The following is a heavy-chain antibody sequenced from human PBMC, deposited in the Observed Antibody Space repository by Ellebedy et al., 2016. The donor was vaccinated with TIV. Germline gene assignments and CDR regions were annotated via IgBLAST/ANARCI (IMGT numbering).Heavy chain of an antibody. V-gene: IGHV4-39*01. D-gene: IGHD2-21*02. Sequence: MPSETLSLTCSVSGGSVSSTRYYWAWIRQPPGKGLEYICSVHYSGSPYSNPSFKSLVTLSAYTSKNQFSLNLRTVTAADTAVYYCARTDPWQPIDDWGQGILVSVSS. CDR3: ARTDPWQPIDD. CDR1: GGSVSSTRYY. CDR2: VHYSGSP. J-gene: IGHJ4*02.